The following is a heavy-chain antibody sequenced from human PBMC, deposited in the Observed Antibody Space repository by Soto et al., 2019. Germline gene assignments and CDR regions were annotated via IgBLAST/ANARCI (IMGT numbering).Heavy chain of an antibody. V-gene: IGHV1-69*13. CDR3: ARDSGGVVNEDSSGSFDP. CDR2: IIPIFGTA. J-gene: IGHJ5*02. Sequence: SVKVSCKASGGTFSSYAISWVRQAPGQGLEWMGGIIPIFGTANYAQKFQGRVTITADESTSTAYMELSSLRSEDTAVYYCARDSGGVVNEDSSGSFDPWGQGTLLTVSP. CDR1: GGTFSSYA. D-gene: IGHD6-19*01.